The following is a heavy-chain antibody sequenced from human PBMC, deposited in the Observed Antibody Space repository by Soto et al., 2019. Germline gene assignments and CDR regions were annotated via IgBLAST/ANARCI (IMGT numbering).Heavy chain of an antibody. V-gene: IGHV1-3*01. CDR2: INAGNGNT. D-gene: IGHD2-2*01. J-gene: IGHJ5*02. CDR1: GYTFTSYA. Sequence: ASVKVSCKASGYTFTSYAMHWVRQAPGQRLEWMGWINAGNGNTKYSQKFQGRVTITRDTSASTAYMELSSLRSEDTAVYYCARDPRDIVVVPAASHWFDPWGQGTLVTVSS. CDR3: ARDPRDIVVVPAASHWFDP.